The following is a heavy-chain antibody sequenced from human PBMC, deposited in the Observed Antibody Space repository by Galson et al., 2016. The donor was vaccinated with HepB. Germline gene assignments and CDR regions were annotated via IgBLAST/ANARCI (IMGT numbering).Heavy chain of an antibody. CDR3: ATVLPAGHYWYPHL. Sequence: SLRLSCAASGFSASDSYMTWVRQAPGKGLDWVSIIYKDGNTFHAQFVKGRFTISRDNSKNSLDLQMSNVRAEDTAVYYCATVLPAGHYWYPHLWGRGTLVSVSS. J-gene: IGHJ2*01. CDR2: IYKDGNT. V-gene: IGHV3-53*01. CDR1: GFSASDSY.